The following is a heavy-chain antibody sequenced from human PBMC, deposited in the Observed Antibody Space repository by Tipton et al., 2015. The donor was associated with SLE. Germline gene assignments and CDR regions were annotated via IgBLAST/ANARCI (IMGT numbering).Heavy chain of an antibody. V-gene: IGHV4-59*12. J-gene: IGHJ4*02. Sequence: TLSLTCTVSRGSISTYYWSWIRQPPGKGLEWIGYIYYTGSTYYNPSLKSRVSFSIDTSKHQFSLKLNSVTAADTAVYYCARRHYSGPFDSWGQGTLVTVSS. CDR2: IYYTGST. D-gene: IGHD5-12*01. CDR1: RGSISTYY. CDR3: ARRHYSGPFDS.